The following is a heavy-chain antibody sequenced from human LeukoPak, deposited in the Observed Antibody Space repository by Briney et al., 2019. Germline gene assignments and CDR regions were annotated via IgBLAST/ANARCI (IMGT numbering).Heavy chain of an antibody. V-gene: IGHV4-4*07. Sequence: SETLSLTCTVSGDSISSYYWTWIRQPAGKGLEWIGRIYISGSTNYNPSLKSRVTMSVDTSKNQFSLKLSSVTAADTAVYYCARDRGTWNDDGFDYWGQGTLVTVSS. J-gene: IGHJ4*02. D-gene: IGHD1-1*01. CDR2: IYISGST. CDR3: ARDRGTWNDDGFDY. CDR1: GDSISSYY.